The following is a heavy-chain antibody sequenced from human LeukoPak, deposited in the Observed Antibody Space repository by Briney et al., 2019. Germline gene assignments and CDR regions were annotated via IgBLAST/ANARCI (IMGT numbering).Heavy chain of an antibody. CDR3: AKESRPAVDGLDV. CDR2: ISGSGGST. V-gene: IGHV3-23*01. J-gene: IGHJ6*02. Sequence: GGSLRLSCAASGFTFSSYVLVWVRQAPGKGLEWVSGISGSGGSTYYADSVKGRFTISRDNSKNTLFLQMSSLRAEDTAVYYCAKESRPAVDGLDVWGQGTTVTVSS. CDR1: GFTFSSYV. D-gene: IGHD5/OR15-5a*01.